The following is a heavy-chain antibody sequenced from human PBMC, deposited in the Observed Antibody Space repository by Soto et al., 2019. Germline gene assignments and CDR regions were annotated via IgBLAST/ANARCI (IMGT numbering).Heavy chain of an antibody. J-gene: IGHJ3*02. CDR3: ARAPVMITFGGVIAVDAFDI. CDR2: IYHSGST. D-gene: IGHD3-16*02. Sequence: SETLSLTCGVSGGSISSSNWWSWVRQPPGKGLEWIGEIYHSGSTNYNPSLKSRVTISVDKSKNQFSLKLSSVTAADTAVYYCARAPVMITFGGVIAVDAFDIWGQGTMVTVSS. CDR1: GGSISSSNW. V-gene: IGHV4-4*02.